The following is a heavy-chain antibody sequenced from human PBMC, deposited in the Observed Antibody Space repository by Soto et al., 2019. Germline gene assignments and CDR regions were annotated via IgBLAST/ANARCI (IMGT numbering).Heavy chain of an antibody. CDR2: IYYSGST. CDR3: AXXXYGGAKFDY. J-gene: IGHJ4*02. V-gene: IGHV4-59*08. CDR1: GGSISSYY. Sequence: QVQLQESGPGLVKPSETLSLTCTVSGGSISSYYWSWIRQPPGKGLEWIGYIYYSGSTNYNPSLKSRVTISVDTSKNQFSLKLSSVTAADTAVYYFAXXXYGGAKFDYWGQGTLVTVSS. D-gene: IGHD2-21*01.